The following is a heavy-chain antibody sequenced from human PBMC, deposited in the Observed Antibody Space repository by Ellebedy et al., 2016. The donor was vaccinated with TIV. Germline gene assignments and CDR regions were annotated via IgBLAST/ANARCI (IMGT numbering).Heavy chain of an antibody. CDR2: IRQEGDEI. V-gene: IGHV3-7*01. J-gene: IGHJ5*02. D-gene: IGHD4-17*01. CDR3: ARRASYGDYAVQVNPWFDP. Sequence: GGSLRLSCAASGFNFRSYWMTWVRQAPGKGPEWVAKIRQEGDEIYYVESVKGRFTISRDNAKNSLFLQMNSLRVEDTAVYYCARRASYGDYAVQVNPWFDPWGQGTLVTVSS. CDR1: GFNFRSYW.